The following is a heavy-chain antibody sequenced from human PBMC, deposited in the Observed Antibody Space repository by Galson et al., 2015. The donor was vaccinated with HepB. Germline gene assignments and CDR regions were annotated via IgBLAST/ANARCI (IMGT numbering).Heavy chain of an antibody. CDR2: VSYDGSKK. CDR1: GFTFSRYA. V-gene: IGHV3-30*18. J-gene: IGHJ3*01. CDR3: AKDQWELHGALDV. D-gene: IGHD1-26*01. Sequence: SLRLSCAASGFTFSRYAMHWVRQAPGKGLEWVAVVSYDGSKKYYADSVKGRFTISRDSSKNTLYLQTNSLRAEDTAVYYCAKDQWELHGALDVWGQGTMVTVSS.